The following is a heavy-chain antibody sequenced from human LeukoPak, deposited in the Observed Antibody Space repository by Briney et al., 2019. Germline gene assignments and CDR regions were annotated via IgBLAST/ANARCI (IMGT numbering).Heavy chain of an antibody. CDR2: IYYSGST. CDR3: ARTSDWEYYFDY. J-gene: IGHJ4*02. D-gene: IGHD2-2*01. V-gene: IGHV4-59*01. CDR1: GGSISSYY. Sequence: PSETLSLTCTVSGGSISSYYWSWIRQPPGKGLEWIGYIYYSGSTNYNPSLKSRVTISVDTSKNQFSLKLSSVTAADTAVYYCARTSDWEYYFDYWGQGTLVTVSS.